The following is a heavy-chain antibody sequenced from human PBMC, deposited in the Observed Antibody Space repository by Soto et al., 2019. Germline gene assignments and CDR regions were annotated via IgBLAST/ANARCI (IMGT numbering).Heavy chain of an antibody. V-gene: IGHV4-39*01. D-gene: IGHD3-16*01. CDR2: IYYSGNT. CDR3: ARLGGQMATDY. J-gene: IGHJ4*02. CDR1: GGSVSSSSHY. Sequence: QLQLQESGPGLVKPSETLSLTCTVSGGSVSSSSHYWGWIRQPPGKGLEWIGNIYYSGNTFYNPSLKSRVTISVDTSKSQFSLNLASVTAADTAVYYCARLGGQMATDYWGQGTLVTVSS.